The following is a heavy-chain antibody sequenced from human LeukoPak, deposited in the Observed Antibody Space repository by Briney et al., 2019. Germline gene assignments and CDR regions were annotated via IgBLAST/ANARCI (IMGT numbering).Heavy chain of an antibody. Sequence: SETLSLTCTVSGGSISSYYWSWIRQPPGKGLEWIGHIYYSGSTYYNPSLKSRVTISVDTSKNQFSLKLSSVTAADTAVFYCARVVVATFNYYYGIDVWGQGTTVTVSS. CDR2: IYYSGST. V-gene: IGHV4-59*08. CDR1: GGSISSYY. CDR3: ARVVVATFNYYYGIDV. D-gene: IGHD5-12*01. J-gene: IGHJ6*02.